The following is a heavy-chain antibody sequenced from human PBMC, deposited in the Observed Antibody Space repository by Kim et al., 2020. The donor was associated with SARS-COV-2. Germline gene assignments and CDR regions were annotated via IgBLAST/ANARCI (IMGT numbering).Heavy chain of an antibody. D-gene: IGHD3-16*02. CDR2: IYYSGST. CDR3: ASLKAGGDYIWGSYRYYYYYYMDV. V-gene: IGHV4-39*01. CDR1: GGSISSSSYY. Sequence: SETLSLTCTVSGGSISSSSYYWGWIRQPPGKGLEWIGSIYYSGSTYYNPSLKSRVTISVDTSKNQFSLKLSSVTAADTAVYYCASLKAGGDYIWGSYRYYYYYYMDVWGKGTTVTVSS. J-gene: IGHJ6*03.